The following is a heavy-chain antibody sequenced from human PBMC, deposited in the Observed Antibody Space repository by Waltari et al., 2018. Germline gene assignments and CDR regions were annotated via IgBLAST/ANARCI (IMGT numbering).Heavy chain of an antibody. CDR2: IEQEGCEK. J-gene: IGHJ4*02. CDR3: AGGSGWLPDS. D-gene: IGHD6-19*01. CDR1: GFSFSNYW. Sequence: EVHLVETGGGLVQPGGSLRLSCAASGFSFSNYWMNWVRQAPEKGLGWVANIEQEGCEKNYVDSVKGRFTISRDNAKSSVYLQMNSLRAEDTAVYYCAGGSGWLPDSWGQGTLVTVSS. V-gene: IGHV3-7*04.